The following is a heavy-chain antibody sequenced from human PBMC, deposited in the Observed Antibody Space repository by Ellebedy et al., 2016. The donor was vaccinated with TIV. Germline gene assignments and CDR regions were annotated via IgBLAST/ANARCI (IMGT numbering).Heavy chain of an antibody. CDR3: ARVRFGDTAVDY. V-gene: IGHV3-13*01. CDR2: IGTAGDI. J-gene: IGHJ4*03. Sequence: GGSLRLSCAASGFTFSSYDMHWVRQGTGKGLEWVSAIGTAGDIYYPGSVKGRFTISRENAKNSLYLQITSLRAEDTAVYYCARVRFGDTAVDYWGQGTLVTVSS. CDR1: GFTFSSYD. D-gene: IGHD2-21*01.